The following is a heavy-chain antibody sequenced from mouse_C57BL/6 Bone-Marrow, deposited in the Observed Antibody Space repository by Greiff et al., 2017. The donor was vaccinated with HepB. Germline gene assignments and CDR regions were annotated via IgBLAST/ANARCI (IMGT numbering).Heavy chain of an antibody. D-gene: IGHD1-1*02. CDR3: ARQLCIDY. Sequence: DVMLVESGGGLLQPGGSLKLSCAASGFTFSDYYMYWVRQTPEKWLEWVAYISNGCGSTYNPDTVKGRLTISSNNAKNTLYLQMSRLKSEDTAMYYWARQLCIDYWGQGTTVTITS. J-gene: IGHJ4*01. CDR1: GFTFSDYY. CDR2: ISNGCGST. V-gene: IGHV5-12*01.